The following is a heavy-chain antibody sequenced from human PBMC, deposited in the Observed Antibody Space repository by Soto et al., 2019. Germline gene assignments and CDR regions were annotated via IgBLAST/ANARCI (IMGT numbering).Heavy chain of an antibody. V-gene: IGHV1-2*02. Sequence: ASVKVSCKASGYTFTGYYMHWVRQAPGQGLEWMGWINPNSGGTNYAQKFQGRVTMTRDTSISTAYMELSRLRSDDTAVYYCARDPNLSSSPELIDYWGQGTLVTVSS. D-gene: IGHD6-6*01. CDR1: GYTFTGYY. CDR3: ARDPNLSSSPELIDY. J-gene: IGHJ4*02. CDR2: INPNSGGT.